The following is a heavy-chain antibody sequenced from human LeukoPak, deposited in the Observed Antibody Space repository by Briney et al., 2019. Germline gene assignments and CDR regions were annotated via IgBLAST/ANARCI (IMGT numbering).Heavy chain of an antibody. V-gene: IGHV3-7*03. CDR2: IKHDGSEK. CDR3: ATPLDYYDRSDSHQGGD. J-gene: IGHJ4*02. CDR1: GLTFSSSW. D-gene: IGHD3-22*01. Sequence: GGSLRLSCAVSGLTFSSSWMDWVRQAPGKGLEWVANIKHDGSEKNYVDSVKGRFTISRDNAKNSLYLQMNSLRAEDTAVYYCATPLDYYDRSDSHQGGDWGQGTLVTVSS.